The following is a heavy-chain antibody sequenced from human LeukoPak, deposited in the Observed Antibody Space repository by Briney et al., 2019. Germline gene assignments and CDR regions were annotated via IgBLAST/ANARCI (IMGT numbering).Heavy chain of an antibody. CDR2: ISAYNGNT. V-gene: IGHV1-18*04. Sequence: ASVKVSCKASGYTFTSYGISWVRQAPGQGLEWMGWISAYNGNTNYAQKLQGRVTMTTGTSTSTAYMELRSLRSDDTAVYYCASGEGYCSGGSCALEYYFDYWGQGTLVTVSS. D-gene: IGHD2-15*01. CDR3: ASGEGYCSGGSCALEYYFDY. J-gene: IGHJ4*02. CDR1: GYTFTSYG.